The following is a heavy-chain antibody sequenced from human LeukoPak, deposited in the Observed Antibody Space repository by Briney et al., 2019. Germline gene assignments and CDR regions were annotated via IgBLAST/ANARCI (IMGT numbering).Heavy chain of an antibody. CDR3: ARGRNYYDSSGREDY. CDR2: MNPDSGST. Sequence: GASVKVSCKGSGYTFTSFDMNWVRQAPGQGLEWMGWMNPDSGSTGYAQKFQGRVTMTRNTSISTAYMELSSLTSEDTAVYYCARGRNYYDSSGREDYWGQGTLVTVSS. CDR1: GYTFTSFD. V-gene: IGHV1-8*01. D-gene: IGHD3-22*01. J-gene: IGHJ4*02.